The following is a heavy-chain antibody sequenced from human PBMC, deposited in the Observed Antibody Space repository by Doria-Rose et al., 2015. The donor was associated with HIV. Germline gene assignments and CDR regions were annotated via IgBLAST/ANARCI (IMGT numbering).Heavy chain of an antibody. J-gene: IGHJ3*02. CDR2: INHSGST. D-gene: IGHD3-16*01. Sequence: IWIRQPPGKGLEWIGEINHSGSTNYNPSLKSRVTISVDTSKNQFSLRLTSVTAADTAVYYCARGSLTEEIWAFDIWGQGTMVTVSS. V-gene: IGHV4-34*01. CDR3: ARGSLTEEIWAFDI.